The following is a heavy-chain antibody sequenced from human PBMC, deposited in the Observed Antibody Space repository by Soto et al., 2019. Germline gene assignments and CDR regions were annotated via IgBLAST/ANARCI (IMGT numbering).Heavy chain of an antibody. CDR2: ISAYNGNT. CDR1: GYTFTSYG. CDR3: ARWGCSSTSCYGSYYYYGMDV. V-gene: IGHV1-18*04. J-gene: IGHJ6*02. D-gene: IGHD2-2*01. Sequence: GASVKVSCKASGYTFTSYGISWVRQAPGQGLEWMGWISAYNGNTNYAQKLQGRVTMTTDTSTSTAYMELRSLRSDDTAVYYCARWGCSSTSCYGSYYYYGMDVWGQGTTVIV.